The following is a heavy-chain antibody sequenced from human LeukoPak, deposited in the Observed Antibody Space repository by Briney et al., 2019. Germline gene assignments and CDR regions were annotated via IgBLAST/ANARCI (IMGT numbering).Heavy chain of an antibody. V-gene: IGHV3-23*01. CDR2: ISSSGGST. D-gene: IGHD2-8*01. CDR1: GFTFNSYA. Sequence: GWSLRLSCASAGFTFNSYAMSWGRKAPGKGLEWVSVISSSGGSTYYADSVKGRFTISRDNSKNTLYLQMNTLRAEDTAVYYCAKDRGLNDDDGLYYFDYWGQGTLVTVSS. J-gene: IGHJ4*02. CDR3: AKDRGLNDDDGLYYFDY.